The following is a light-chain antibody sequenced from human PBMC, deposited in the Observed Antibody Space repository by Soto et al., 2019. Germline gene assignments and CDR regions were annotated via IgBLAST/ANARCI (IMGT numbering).Light chain of an antibody. CDR1: QSVSSN. CDR3: QQYNNWFT. V-gene: IGKV3-15*01. Sequence: EIVMTQSPATLSVSPGERATLSCRASQSVSSNLAWYQQKPGQAPRLLIYGASTRATGIPARFSGSGSGTEFTLTISSLQSEDFAVYYCQQYNNWFTFGGGTKVDIK. CDR2: GAS. J-gene: IGKJ4*01.